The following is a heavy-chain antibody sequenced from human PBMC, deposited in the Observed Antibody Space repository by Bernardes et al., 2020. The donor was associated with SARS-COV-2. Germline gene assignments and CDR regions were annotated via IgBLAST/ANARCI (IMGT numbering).Heavy chain of an antibody. Sequence: GESRRLARAAAGYTFSSCDVDWVRQPTGKILEWVSGFGTAGYTYYPGSVKGRFTIPRENAKNSVYLQMNSLRVGDTAVYYCARGRPVWFGVHGMDVWSQGTTVIVSS. V-gene: IGHV3-13*01. CDR3: ARGRPVWFGVHGMDV. CDR2: FGTAGYT. CDR1: GYTFSSCD. D-gene: IGHD3-10*01. J-gene: IGHJ6*02.